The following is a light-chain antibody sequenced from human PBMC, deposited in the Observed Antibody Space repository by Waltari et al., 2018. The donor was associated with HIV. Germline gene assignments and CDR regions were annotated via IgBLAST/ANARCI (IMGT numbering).Light chain of an antibody. CDR2: GKN. Sequence: QSVLTQPPSPSGPPDQRLTISCSGRTSNLGRNTVRWFQQFPGTAPKVLIYGKNQRPSGVPDRVSGSKSGTSASLAISGLQSEDEADYYCASWDDSLNGPVFGGGTKLTVV. CDR1: TSNLGRNT. V-gene: IGLV1-44*01. CDR3: ASWDDSLNGPV. J-gene: IGLJ2*01.